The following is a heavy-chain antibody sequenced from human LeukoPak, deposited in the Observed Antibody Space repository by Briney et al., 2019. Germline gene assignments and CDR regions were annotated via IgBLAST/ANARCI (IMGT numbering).Heavy chain of an antibody. CDR3: ARTFDS. Sequence: GGSLRLSCAASGFSFSSFEMNWVRQAPGKGLEWISYISSSGSPIYYADSVRGRFTISRDNGKNSLYLQMNSLRAEDTALYYCARTFDSWGQGTLVTVSS. J-gene: IGHJ4*02. V-gene: IGHV3-48*03. CDR2: ISSSGSPI. CDR1: GFSFSSFE.